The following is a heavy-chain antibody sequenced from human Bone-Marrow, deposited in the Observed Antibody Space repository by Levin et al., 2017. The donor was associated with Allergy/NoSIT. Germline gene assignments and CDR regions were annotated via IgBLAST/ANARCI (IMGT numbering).Heavy chain of an antibody. CDR2: ISRSGTFK. CDR1: GFTFNSYE. J-gene: IGHJ3*02. Sequence: PGGSLRLSCAASGFTFNSYEMHWVRQAPGKGLEWISYISRSGTFKDYADSVKGRFTISRDNGEKSLYLQMSSLRAEDTAVYYCGALGDAFDIWGHGTMVTVSS. CDR3: GALGDAFDI. V-gene: IGHV3-48*03.